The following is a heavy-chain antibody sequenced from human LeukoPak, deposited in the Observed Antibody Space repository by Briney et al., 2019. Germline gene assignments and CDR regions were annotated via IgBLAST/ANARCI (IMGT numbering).Heavy chain of an antibody. CDR2: NIPIFGIA. CDR3: AREQNWFDP. Sequence: NFSSYAISWVRQAPGQWLEWMGRNIPIFGIANYAQKFQGRVTITADKSTSTAYMELSSLRSEDTAVYYCAREQNWFDPWGQGTLVTVSS. J-gene: IGHJ5*02. V-gene: IGHV1-69*04. CDR1: NFSSYA.